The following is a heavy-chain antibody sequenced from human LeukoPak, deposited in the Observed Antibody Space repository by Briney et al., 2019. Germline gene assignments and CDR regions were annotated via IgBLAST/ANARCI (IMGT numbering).Heavy chain of an antibody. J-gene: IGHJ3*02. CDR2: ISSSSSTI. V-gene: IGHV3-48*04. Sequence: GGSLRLSCAASGFTFSSYSMNWVRQAPGKGLEWVSYISSSSSTIYYADPVKGRFTISRDNAKNSLYLQMNSLRAEDTAVYYCARRANTAFDIWGQGTVVTVSS. CDR3: ARRANTAFDI. CDR1: GFTFSSYS.